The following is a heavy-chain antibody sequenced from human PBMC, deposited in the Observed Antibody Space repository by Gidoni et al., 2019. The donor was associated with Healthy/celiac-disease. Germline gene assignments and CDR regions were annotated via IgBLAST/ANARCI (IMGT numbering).Heavy chain of an antibody. CDR2: ISSNGGST. D-gene: IGHD3-3*01. Sequence: EVQLVESGGGLVQPGGSLRLSCSASGFTFSRSAMHWVRQAPGKGLEYVAAISSNGGSTYYADSVKGRFTISRDNSKNTLYLQMSSLRAEDTAVYYCVKDDDDFWSGSAGYFDYWGQGTLVTVSS. CDR3: VKDDDDFWSGSAGYFDY. V-gene: IGHV3-64D*08. J-gene: IGHJ4*02. CDR1: GFTFSRSA.